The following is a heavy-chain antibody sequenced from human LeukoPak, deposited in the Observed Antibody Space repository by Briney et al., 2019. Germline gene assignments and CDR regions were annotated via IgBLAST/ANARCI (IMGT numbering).Heavy chain of an antibody. CDR2: IHYSGST. V-gene: IGHV4-59*11. CDR3: ARDTSGWSAAWYFDL. D-gene: IGHD6-19*01. CDR1: GASISSHY. J-gene: IGHJ2*01. Sequence: SETLSLTCTVSGASISSHYWSWIRQPPGKGREWLGFIHYSGSTAYNPSLKGRVTISLDSAKSHFSLKLNSVTAADTAVYYCARDTSGWSAAWYFDLWGRGTLVTVSS.